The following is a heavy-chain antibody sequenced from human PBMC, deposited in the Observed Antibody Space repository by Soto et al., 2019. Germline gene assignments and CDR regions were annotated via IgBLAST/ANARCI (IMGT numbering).Heavy chain of an antibody. CDR2: ISASGRST. CDR3: AKDEQGSGWGKYYFDC. J-gene: IGHJ4*02. V-gene: IGHV3-23*01. CDR1: GFTFSSYA. D-gene: IGHD6-19*01. Sequence: EVQLLESGGGLVQPGGSLRLSCAASGFTFSSYAMSWVRQAPGKGLEWVSAISASGRSTYYADSVKGRFTISRDIXKXXLYLQMNSLGAEDTAIYYGAKDEQGSGWGKYYFDCWGQGTLVTVSS.